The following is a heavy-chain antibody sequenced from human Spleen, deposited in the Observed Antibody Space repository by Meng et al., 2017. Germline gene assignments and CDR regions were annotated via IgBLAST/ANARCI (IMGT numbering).Heavy chain of an antibody. J-gene: IGHJ3*02. CDR3: ARDRGGIDIDAFDI. D-gene: IGHD3-10*01. Sequence: GESLKISCEGSGYSFASYWIAWVRQMPGKGLEWMGIIYGGDSNTKYSPSFQGQVTISVDKSISTAFLHWNSLSASDTAMYYCARDRGGIDIDAFDIWGQGTVVTVSS. CDR2: IYGGDSNT. V-gene: IGHV5-51*01. CDR1: GYSFASYW.